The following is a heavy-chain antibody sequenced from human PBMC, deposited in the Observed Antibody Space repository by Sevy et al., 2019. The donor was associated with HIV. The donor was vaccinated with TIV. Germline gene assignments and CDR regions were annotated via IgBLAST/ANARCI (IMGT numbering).Heavy chain of an antibody. CDR2: ISGTAGNT. V-gene: IGHV3-23*01. Sequence: GGSLRLSCAVSEFTLSGNAMIWVRQAPGKGLEWVSGISGTAGNTYYADSVKGRFTIFRDNSKSTLYLQMNSLRAEDTAVYYCAKEFMVQGVIITPGPNWFDPWGQGTLVTVSS. J-gene: IGHJ5*02. CDR1: EFTLSGNA. CDR3: AKEFMVQGVIITPGPNWFDP. D-gene: IGHD3-10*01.